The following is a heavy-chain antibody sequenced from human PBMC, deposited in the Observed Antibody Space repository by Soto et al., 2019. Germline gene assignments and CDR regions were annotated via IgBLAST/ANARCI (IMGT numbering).Heavy chain of an antibody. V-gene: IGHV4-59*02. D-gene: IGHD3-22*01. J-gene: IGHJ4*02. CDR1: GGSVSGYY. Sequence: SETLSLTCTVSGGSVSGYYWSWIRQPPGKGLEWIGYIYYSGSTDYNPSLKSRVTISVDTSKNQFSLKLSSVAAADTAVYYCARELILYYDSSGYSFDNYFDSWGQGPRVTVSS. CDR2: IYYSGST. CDR3: ARELILYYDSSGYSFDNYFDS.